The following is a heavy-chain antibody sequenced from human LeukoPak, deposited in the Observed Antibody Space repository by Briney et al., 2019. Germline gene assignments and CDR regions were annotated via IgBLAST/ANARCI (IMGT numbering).Heavy chain of an antibody. Sequence: GGSLRLSCAASGFTFSSYEMNWVRQAPGKGLEWVSYISSSGSTIYYPDSVKGRFTISRDNAKNSLYLQMNSLRAEDTAVYYWARGVRGDDCEVADYWGQGTLVTVSS. V-gene: IGHV3-48*03. CDR1: GFTFSSYE. J-gene: IGHJ4*02. CDR2: ISSSGSTI. CDR3: ARGVRGDDCEVADY. D-gene: IGHD2-21*01.